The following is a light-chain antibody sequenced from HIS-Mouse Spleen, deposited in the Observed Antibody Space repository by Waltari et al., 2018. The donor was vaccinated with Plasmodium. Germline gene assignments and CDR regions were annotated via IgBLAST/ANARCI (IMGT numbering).Light chain of an antibody. CDR3: MQALQTPLT. CDR1: PSLLHSNGYNY. Sequence: DIVMTQSPLSLPVTPGEPASISCRSSPSLLHSNGYNYLDWYLQKPGQSAQRLIYLGSNRASGVPDRFSGSGVGTDFTLKISRVEAEDVGVYYCMQALQTPLTFGGGTKVEIK. V-gene: IGKV2-28*01. J-gene: IGKJ4*01. CDR2: LGS.